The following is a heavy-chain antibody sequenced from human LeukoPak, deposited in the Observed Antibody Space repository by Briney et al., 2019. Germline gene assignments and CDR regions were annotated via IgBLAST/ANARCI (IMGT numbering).Heavy chain of an antibody. CDR2: ISYTGACI. D-gene: IGHD1-26*01. Sequence: GGSLRLSCAASAFSLNAYNMNWVRQAPGKGLEWVSSISYTGACIYYADSVKGRFTISRDNAQNSLYLQMNSLRAEDTAIYYCVRDRGTYRPIDYWGQGTLVTVSS. V-gene: IGHV3-21*04. CDR1: AFSLNAYN. J-gene: IGHJ4*02. CDR3: VRDRGTYRPIDY.